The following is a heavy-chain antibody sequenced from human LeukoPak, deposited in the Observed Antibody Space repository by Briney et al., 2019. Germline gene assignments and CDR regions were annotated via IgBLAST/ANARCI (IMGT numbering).Heavy chain of an antibody. V-gene: IGHV4-4*02. CDR3: ASEEMKGTMVRGVIMI. J-gene: IGHJ4*02. CDR1: GGSISSSNW. CDR2: IYHSGST. Sequence: SGTLSLTCAVSGGSISSSNWWNWVRQPPGKGLEWIGEIYHSGSTNYNPSLKSRVTISVDKSKNQFSLKLSSVTAADTAVYYCASEEMKGTMVRGVIMIWGQGTLVTVSS. D-gene: IGHD3-10*01.